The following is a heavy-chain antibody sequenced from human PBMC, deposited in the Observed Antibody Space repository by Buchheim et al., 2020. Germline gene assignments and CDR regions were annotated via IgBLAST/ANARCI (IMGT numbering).Heavy chain of an antibody. V-gene: IGHV3-30*18. J-gene: IGHJ6*02. CDR1: GFTFSSYG. D-gene: IGHD2-8*01. CDR2: ISYDGSNK. Sequence: QVQLVESGGGVVQPGGSLRLSCAASGFTFSSYGMHWVRQAPGKGLEWVAVISYDGSNKYYADSVKGRFTISRDNSKNTLYLQMNSLRAEDTAVYYCAKDRIVLTYYYGMDVWGQGTT. CDR3: AKDRIVLTYYYGMDV.